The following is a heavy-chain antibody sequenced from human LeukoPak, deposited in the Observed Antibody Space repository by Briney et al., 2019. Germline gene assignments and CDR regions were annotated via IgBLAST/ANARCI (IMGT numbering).Heavy chain of an antibody. V-gene: IGHV4-4*07. J-gene: IGHJ4*02. Sequence: PSETLSLTCSVSGGSISSYYWSWIQQPAGKGLEWIGRIYTSGSTNYNPSLKSRVTMSVDTSKNQFSLKLSSVTAADTAVYYCARGGSSQQLVRFDYWGQGTLVTVSS. D-gene: IGHD6-13*01. CDR3: ARGGSSQQLVRFDY. CDR1: GGSISSYY. CDR2: IYTSGST.